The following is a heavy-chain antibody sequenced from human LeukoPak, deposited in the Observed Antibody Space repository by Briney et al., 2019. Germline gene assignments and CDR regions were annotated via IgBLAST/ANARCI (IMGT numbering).Heavy chain of an antibody. J-gene: IGHJ3*02. D-gene: IGHD3-22*01. CDR1: GYTFTNYY. CDR3: ARDDARYYDSSGYPYNAFDI. Sequence: ASVKVSCKTSGYTFTNYYIHWVRQAPGQGLEWMGIINPTGGSTSYAQKFQGRVTMTRDTSTSTVYMELSSLRSEDTALYYCARDDARYYDSSGYPYNAFDIWGQGTMVTVSS. V-gene: IGHV1-46*01. CDR2: INPTGGST.